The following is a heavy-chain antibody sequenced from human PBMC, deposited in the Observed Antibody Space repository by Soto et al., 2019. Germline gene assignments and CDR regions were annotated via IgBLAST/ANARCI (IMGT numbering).Heavy chain of an antibody. Sequence: EVQLVESGGGLVQPGRSLRLSCAASGFTFDDXXXXWVRQAPGKGLEWVSGISWNSGSIGYADSVKGRFTISRDNAKNSLYLQMNSLRAEDTALYYCAKGAIYGSGSPPDYWGQGTLVTVSS. CDR3: AKGAIYGSGSPPDY. J-gene: IGHJ4*02. CDR2: ISWNSGSI. D-gene: IGHD3-10*01. CDR1: GFTFDDXX. V-gene: IGHV3-9*01.